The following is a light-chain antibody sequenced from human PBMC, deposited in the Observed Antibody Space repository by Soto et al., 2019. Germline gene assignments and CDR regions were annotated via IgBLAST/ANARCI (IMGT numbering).Light chain of an antibody. CDR1: SSDVGAYNF. Sequence: QSALTQPASVSGSPGQSITISCSGTSSDVGAYNFVSWYQQHAGKAPQLIIYEVSNRPSGISNRFSGSKSDNTASLTISGLQVEDEADYYCTSYGRGSPYVFGSGTKLTVL. V-gene: IGLV2-14*01. CDR2: EVS. J-gene: IGLJ1*01. CDR3: TSYGRGSPYV.